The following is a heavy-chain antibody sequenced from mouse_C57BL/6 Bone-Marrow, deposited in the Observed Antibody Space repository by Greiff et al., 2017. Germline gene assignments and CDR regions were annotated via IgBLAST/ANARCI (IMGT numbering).Heavy chain of an antibody. J-gene: IGHJ4*01. CDR2: MHPNGGSP. D-gene: IGHD2-4*01. CDR1: GYTFTNYW. CDR3: ARSYDYDDYTMDY. Sequence: VQLQQPGAELVKPGASVKLSCKASGYTFTNYWMHWVKQRPGQGLEWIGMMHPNGGSPDYNEKFKSEATLSVDISSRTAYMELSSLTSEDSAVYYCARSYDYDDYTMDYWGQGTSVTVSS. V-gene: IGHV1-64*01.